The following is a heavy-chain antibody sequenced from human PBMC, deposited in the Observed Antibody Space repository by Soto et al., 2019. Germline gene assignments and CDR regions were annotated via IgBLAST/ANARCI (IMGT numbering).Heavy chain of an antibody. Sequence: QVQLVQSGAEVKKPGSSVKVSCKASGGIFSTYTISWVRQAPGQGLEWMGGLIPLFGTANYAQKFQGRVTITADESTSTAYMELSSLRSEDTALYYCARGNYYHNSGYYRFDYWGQGTLVTVSS. D-gene: IGHD3-22*01. V-gene: IGHV1-69*12. CDR2: LIPLFGTA. CDR3: ARGNYYHNSGYYRFDY. CDR1: GGIFSTYT. J-gene: IGHJ4*02.